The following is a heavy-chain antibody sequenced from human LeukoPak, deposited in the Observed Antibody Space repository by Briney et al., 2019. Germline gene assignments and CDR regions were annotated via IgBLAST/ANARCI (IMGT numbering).Heavy chain of an antibody. D-gene: IGHD3-16*01. Sequence: SVTVSCKASGGTFSSYAISWVRQAPGQGLEWMGGIIPIFGTANYAQKFQGRVTITTDESTSTAYMELSSLRSEDTAVYYCARDLGASNWFDPWGQGTLVTVSS. CDR1: GGTFSSYA. CDR2: IIPIFGTA. V-gene: IGHV1-69*05. J-gene: IGHJ5*02. CDR3: ARDLGASNWFDP.